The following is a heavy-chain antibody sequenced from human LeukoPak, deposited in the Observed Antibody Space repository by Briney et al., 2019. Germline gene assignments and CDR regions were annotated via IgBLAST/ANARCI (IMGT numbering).Heavy chain of an antibody. Sequence: SETLSLTCTVSGYSISSGYYWGWIRQPPGKGLEWIASMYHSGSTYYNPSLKSRVTISVDTSKNQFSLKLSSVTAADTAVYYCARVHGSPYHSSGYYYYFDYWGQGTLVTVSS. CDR2: MYHSGST. J-gene: IGHJ4*02. CDR3: ARVHGSPYHSSGYYYYFDY. CDR1: GYSISSGYY. D-gene: IGHD3-22*01. V-gene: IGHV4-38-2*02.